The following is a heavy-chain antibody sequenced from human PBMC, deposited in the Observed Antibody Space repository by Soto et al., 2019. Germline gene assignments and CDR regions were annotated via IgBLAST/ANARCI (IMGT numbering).Heavy chain of an antibody. D-gene: IGHD2-21*01. Sequence: QVQLQESGPGLVKPSETLSLTCTVSGGSISSYYWSWIRQAPGKGLEWIGFISKSGNRNYNPSLQSRVTITIDTSNTKFSLRLTSVTAADTAVYFCGRDGRTDKYVAMDVWGQGTTVTVSS. V-gene: IGHV4-59*01. CDR2: ISKSGNR. J-gene: IGHJ6*02. CDR1: GGSISSYY. CDR3: GRDGRTDKYVAMDV.